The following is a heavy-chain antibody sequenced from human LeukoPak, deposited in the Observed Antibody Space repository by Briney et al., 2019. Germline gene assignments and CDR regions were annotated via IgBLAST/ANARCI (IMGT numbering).Heavy chain of an antibody. V-gene: IGHV3-30-3*01. J-gene: IGHJ4*02. CDR3: AREGDYGDLYYFDY. D-gene: IGHD4-17*01. Sequence: GGSLRLSCAASGFIFSSYAMHWVRQAPGKGLEWVAVISYDGSNKYYADSVKGRFTISRDNSKNTLYLQMNSLRAEDTAVYYCAREGDYGDLYYFDYWGQGTLVTVSS. CDR2: ISYDGSNK. CDR1: GFIFSSYA.